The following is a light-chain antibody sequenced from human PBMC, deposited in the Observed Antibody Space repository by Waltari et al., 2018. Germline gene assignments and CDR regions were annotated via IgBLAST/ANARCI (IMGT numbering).Light chain of an antibody. CDR1: SSDVGLYNR. V-gene: IGLV2-18*02. J-gene: IGLJ2*01. Sequence: QSALAQPPSVSGSPGQSVTISCTGTSSDVGLYNRVSWYQQPPGTAPKVMIYEVTNRPSGVPDRFSGAKSGNTASLTISGLQPEDEAHYFCASHSNTTAVLFGGGNKVTVL. CDR3: ASHSNTTAVL. CDR2: EVT.